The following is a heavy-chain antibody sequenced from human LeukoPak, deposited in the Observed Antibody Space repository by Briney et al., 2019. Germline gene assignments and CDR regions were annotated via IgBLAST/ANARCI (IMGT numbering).Heavy chain of an antibody. D-gene: IGHD5-24*01. CDR2: IYPDDSDT. V-gene: IGHV5-51*01. Sequence: GESLKISCKGSGNSFTDYWIAWVRQMPGKGLELMGIIYPDDSDTRYSPSFQGQVTISADESINTAYLQWSGLKASDTAIYYCARRDGYNYVDYWGQGTLVTVSS. CDR1: GNSFTDYW. CDR3: ARRDGYNYVDY. J-gene: IGHJ4*02.